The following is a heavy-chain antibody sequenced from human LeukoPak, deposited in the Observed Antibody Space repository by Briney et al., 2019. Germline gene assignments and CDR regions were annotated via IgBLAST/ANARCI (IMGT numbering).Heavy chain of an antibody. V-gene: IGHV3-9*01. Sequence: GGSLRLSCAASGFTFDDYAMHWVRQAPGKGLEWVSGISWNSGSIGYADSVKGRFTISRDNAKNSLYLQMNSLRAEDTAVYYCAREGGSGWYGGNYFDYWGQGTLVTVSS. CDR1: GFTFDDYA. CDR2: ISWNSGSI. J-gene: IGHJ4*02. CDR3: AREGGSGWYGGNYFDY. D-gene: IGHD6-19*01.